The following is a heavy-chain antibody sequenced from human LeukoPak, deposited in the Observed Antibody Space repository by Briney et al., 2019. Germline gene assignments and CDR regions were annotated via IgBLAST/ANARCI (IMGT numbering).Heavy chain of an antibody. Sequence: GGSLRLSCAASGFTFNIYSMNWVRQAPGKGLEWVSSITSSGNYIYYADSVKGRFTISRDNAKNSLYLQMNSLRAEDTAVYYCAKFPSSEGYWGQGTLVTVSS. CDR3: AKFPSSEGY. J-gene: IGHJ4*02. CDR2: ITSSGNYI. V-gene: IGHV3-21*01. D-gene: IGHD2-2*01. CDR1: GFTFNIYS.